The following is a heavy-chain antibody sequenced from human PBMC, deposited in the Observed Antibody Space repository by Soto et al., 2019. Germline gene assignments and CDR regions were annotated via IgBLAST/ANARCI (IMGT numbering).Heavy chain of an antibody. CDR3: ARDQEMTTVTTYNWFDP. V-gene: IGHV1-2*02. CDR2: INPNSGGT. D-gene: IGHD4-17*01. CDR1: GYTFTGYY. Sequence: ASVKVSCKASGYTFTGYYMHWVRQAPGQGLEWMGWINPNSGGTNYAQKFQGRVTMTTDTSTSTAYMELRSLRSDDTAVYYCARDQEMTTVTTYNWFDPWGQGTLVTVSS. J-gene: IGHJ5*02.